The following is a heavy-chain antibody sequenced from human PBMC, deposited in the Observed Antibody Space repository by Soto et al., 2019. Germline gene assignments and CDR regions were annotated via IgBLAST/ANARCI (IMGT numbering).Heavy chain of an antibody. CDR1: GFTFSSYA. J-gene: IGHJ4*02. D-gene: IGHD5-12*01. CDR3: ARSDEWLSFDY. V-gene: IGHV3-30-3*01. Sequence: GGSLRVSCAASGFTFSSYAMHWVRQAPGKGLEWVAVISYDGSNKYYADSVKGRFTISRDNSKNTLYLQMNSLRAEDTAVYYCARSDEWLSFDYWRQGTLVTVS. CDR2: ISYDGSNK.